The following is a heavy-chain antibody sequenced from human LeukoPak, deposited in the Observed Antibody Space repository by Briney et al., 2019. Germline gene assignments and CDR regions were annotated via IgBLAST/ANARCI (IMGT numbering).Heavy chain of an antibody. Sequence: GGSLRLSCAASGFTFSRYEMNWVRQAPGKGLEWVSAISGSGGSTYYADSVKGRFTISRDNSKNTLYLQMNSLRAEDTAVYYCAKSLPVPDIVVVVAATVEGTFDYWGQGTLVTVSS. CDR3: AKSLPVPDIVVVVAATVEGTFDY. J-gene: IGHJ4*02. V-gene: IGHV3-23*01. D-gene: IGHD2-15*01. CDR1: GFTFSRYE. CDR2: ISGSGGST.